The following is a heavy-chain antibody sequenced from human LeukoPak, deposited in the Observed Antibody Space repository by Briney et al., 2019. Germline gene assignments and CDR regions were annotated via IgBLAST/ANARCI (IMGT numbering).Heavy chain of an antibody. J-gene: IGHJ4*02. CDR2: INPSGGST. CDR3: ATGYCSSTSCYSLDY. V-gene: IGHV1-46*03. CDR1: GYTFTSYY. Sequence: ASVKVSCKASGYTFTSYYMHWVRQAPGQGLEWMGIINPSGGSTSYAQKFQGRVTMTRDTSTSTVYMELSSLRSEDTAVYYCATGYCSSTSCYSLDYRGQGTLVTVSS. D-gene: IGHD2-2*01.